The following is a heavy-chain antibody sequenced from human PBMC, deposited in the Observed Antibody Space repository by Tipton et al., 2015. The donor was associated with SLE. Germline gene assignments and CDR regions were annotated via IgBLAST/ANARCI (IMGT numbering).Heavy chain of an antibody. CDR1: GFTVSNNY. Sequence: SLRLSCAVSGFTVSNNYMSWVRQAPGKGLEWVSVINSGDKTSYADSVKGRFTISRDISKNAVYLHLNSLRPEDTAVYYCASSWGFYCGTDCFKGSGAFDIWGQGTMVIVPS. D-gene: IGHD2-21*01. CDR2: INSGDKT. V-gene: IGHV3-66*02. J-gene: IGHJ3*02. CDR3: ASSWGFYCGTDCFKGSGAFDI.